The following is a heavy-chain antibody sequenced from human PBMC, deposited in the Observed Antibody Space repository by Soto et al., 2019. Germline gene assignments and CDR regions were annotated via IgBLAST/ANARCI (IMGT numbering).Heavy chain of an antibody. D-gene: IGHD3-10*01. CDR3: ARDPGGSGSYDGPAFDY. CDR1: GGSFSDYY. J-gene: IGHJ4*02. CDR2: IYHSGST. V-gene: IGHV4-34*01. Sequence: PSETLSLTCAVYGGSFSDYYCSCIRQPPGKGLEWIGEIYHSGSTNYNPSLKSRVTISVDKPKNQFSLKLSSVTAADTAVYYCARDPGGSGSYDGPAFDYWGQGTLVTVSS.